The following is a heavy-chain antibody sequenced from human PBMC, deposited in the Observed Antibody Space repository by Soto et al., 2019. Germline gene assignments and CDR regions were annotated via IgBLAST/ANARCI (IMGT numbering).Heavy chain of an antibody. CDR2: IRSKSYGKTT. J-gene: IGHJ6*02. CDR1: GFTFGDYG. V-gene: IGHV3-49*03. Sequence: GGSLRLSCSTSGFTFGDYGMTWFRQAPGKGLEWVGLIRSKSYGKTTEYAASATDRFTISRGDSKRIAYLQMNSLKADDTAVYYCTTGRDYGDYATISYGMDVWGQGTTVTVSS. CDR3: TTGRDYGDYATISYGMDV. D-gene: IGHD4-17*01.